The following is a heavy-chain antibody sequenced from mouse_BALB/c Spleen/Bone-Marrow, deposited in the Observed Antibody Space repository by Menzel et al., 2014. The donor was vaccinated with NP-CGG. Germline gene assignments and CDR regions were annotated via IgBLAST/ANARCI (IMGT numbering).Heavy chain of an antibody. CDR1: GFSLTNYA. CDR2: IWTGGNT. D-gene: IGHD2-4*01. V-gene: IGHV2-2*02. Sequence: VQRVESGPGLVQPSQSLSITCTVSGFSLTNYAVHWVRQSPGKGLEWLGVIWTGGNTDYNAAFISRLSISKDNSKSQVFFKMNSLQPNDTAIYYCARNYDYGDYYAMDYRGQGTSVTVSS. CDR3: ARNYDYGDYYAMDY. J-gene: IGHJ4*01.